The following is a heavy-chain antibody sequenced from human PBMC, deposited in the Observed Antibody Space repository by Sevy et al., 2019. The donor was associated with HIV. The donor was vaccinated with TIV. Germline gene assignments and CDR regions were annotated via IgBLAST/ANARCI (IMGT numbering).Heavy chain of an antibody. V-gene: IGHV4-4*07. D-gene: IGHD3-16*02. J-gene: IGHJ3*02. CDR2: IYTRGST. CDR3: ARGRMITFGGVIVTPDYAFDI. CDR1: GGSISSYY. Sequence: SETLSLTCTVSGGSISSYYWSWIRQPAGKGLEWIGRIYTRGSTNYNPSLKSRVTMSVDTSKNQFSLKLSSVTAADTAVYYCARGRMITFGGVIVTPDYAFDIWGQGTMVTVSS.